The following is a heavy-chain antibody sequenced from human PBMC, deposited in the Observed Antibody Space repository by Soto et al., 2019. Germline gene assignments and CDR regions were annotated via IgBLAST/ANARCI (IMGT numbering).Heavy chain of an antibody. CDR3: ARLRGDVRMYSSSSAPTFFDY. CDR2: IYYSGST. D-gene: IGHD6-6*01. J-gene: IGHJ4*02. V-gene: IGHV4-31*03. CDR1: GGSISSGGYY. Sequence: PSETLSLTCTVSGGSISSGGYYWSWIRQHPGKGLEWIGYIYYSGSTYYNPSLKSRVTISVDTSKNQFSLKLSSVTAADTAVYYCARLRGDVRMYSSSSAPTFFDYWGQGTLVTVSS.